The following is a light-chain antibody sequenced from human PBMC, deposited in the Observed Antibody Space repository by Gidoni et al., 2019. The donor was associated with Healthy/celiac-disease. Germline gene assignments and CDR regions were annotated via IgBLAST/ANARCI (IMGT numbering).Light chain of an antibody. CDR1: QGITSY. J-gene: IGKJ1*01. CDR2: AAS. Sequence: AIPISYSPSSHSASTFDRVTITCRASQGITSYFTWYQQEAGKAPKILIYAASTLQSGVPSRFSGSGSGTEFTLTISCLQSEDFATYYCQQYYSYPRTFGQXTKVEIK. V-gene: IGKV1-8*01. CDR3: QQYYSYPRT.